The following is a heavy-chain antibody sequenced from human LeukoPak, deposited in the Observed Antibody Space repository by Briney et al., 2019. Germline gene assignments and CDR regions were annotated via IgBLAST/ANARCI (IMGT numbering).Heavy chain of an antibody. Sequence: ASETLSLTCTVSGGSISSYYWSWLRQPPGKGLEWIGYIYYSGSTNYNPSLKSRVTISVDTSKNQFSLKLRSVTAADTAVYFCAREASRAGTYYFDYWGQGTLLTVSS. CDR2: IYYSGST. CDR3: AREASRAGTYYFDY. D-gene: IGHD3-10*01. V-gene: IGHV4-59*01. J-gene: IGHJ4*02. CDR1: GGSISSYY.